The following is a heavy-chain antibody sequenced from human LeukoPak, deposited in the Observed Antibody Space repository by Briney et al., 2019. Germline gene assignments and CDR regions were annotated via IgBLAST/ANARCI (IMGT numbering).Heavy chain of an antibody. D-gene: IGHD1-7*01. CDR1: GFTVSSNY. V-gene: IGHV3-66*01. CDR3: ARAHNWKYGSFDF. CDR2: IYSGGST. Sequence: GGSLRLSCAASGFTVSSNYMSWVRQAPGKGLEWVSVIYSGGSTYYADSVKGRFTISRDNSKNTLYLQMNSLRAEDTAVYYCARAHNWKYGSFDFWGQGTLVTVSS. J-gene: IGHJ4*02.